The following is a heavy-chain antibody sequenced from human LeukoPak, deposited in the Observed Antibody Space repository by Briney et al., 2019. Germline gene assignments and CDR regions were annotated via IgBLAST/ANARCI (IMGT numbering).Heavy chain of an antibody. D-gene: IGHD1-7*01. Sequence: PGRSLRLSCAASGFTFSTYAMHWVRQAPGKGLEWVAAISYDGSKKHYADSVKGRFTISRDNSKNTLYLQMNGLRAEDTAVYYCARGVKSAIGKWNYVWFDPWGPGTLVTVSS. V-gene: IGHV3-30*04. CDR3: ARGVKSAIGKWNYVWFDP. CDR2: ISYDGSKK. J-gene: IGHJ5*02. CDR1: GFTFSTYA.